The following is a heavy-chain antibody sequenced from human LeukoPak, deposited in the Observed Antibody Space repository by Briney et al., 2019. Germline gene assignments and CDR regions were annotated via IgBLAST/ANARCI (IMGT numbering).Heavy chain of an antibody. V-gene: IGHV1-2*02. J-gene: IGHJ4*02. D-gene: IGHD4-17*01. CDR2: INPNSGGT. CDR3: ARRSALRWNSREGFDY. Sequence: ASVKVSCKASGYTFTGYYMHWVRQAPGQGLEWMGWINPNSGGTNYAQKFQGRVTMTRDTSISTAYMELSGLRSDDTAVYYCARRSALRWNSREGFDYWGQGTLVTVSS. CDR1: GYTFTGYY.